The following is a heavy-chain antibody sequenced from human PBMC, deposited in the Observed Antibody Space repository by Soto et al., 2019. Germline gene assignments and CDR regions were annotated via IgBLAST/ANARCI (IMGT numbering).Heavy chain of an antibody. CDR1: GYTPTELS. V-gene: IGHV1-24*01. CDR2: FDPEDGET. CDR3: ATATTVSNWFDP. J-gene: IGHJ5*02. D-gene: IGHD4-4*01. Sequence: ASVKVSCKVSGYTPTELSMQLVRQAAGKGLEWMGGFDPEDGETIYAQKFQGRGTMTEDTSTDTAYMVLSSLRSEDMAVYYCATATTVSNWFDPWGQGTLVTVSS.